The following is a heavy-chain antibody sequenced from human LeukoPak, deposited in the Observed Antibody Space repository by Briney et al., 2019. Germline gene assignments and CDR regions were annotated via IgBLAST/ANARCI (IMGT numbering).Heavy chain of an antibody. Sequence: ESLKISLEGSGYLFTRYWIGVVRQMPGKGLEWMGIIYPGDSDTRYSPSFQGQVTISADKSISTAYLQWSSLKASDTAMYYCARHRDGYSSSQAFDIWGRGTMVTVSS. J-gene: IGHJ3*02. D-gene: IGHD6-13*01. CDR2: IYPGDSDT. CDR3: ARHRDGYSSSQAFDI. CDR1: GYLFTRYW. V-gene: IGHV5-51*01.